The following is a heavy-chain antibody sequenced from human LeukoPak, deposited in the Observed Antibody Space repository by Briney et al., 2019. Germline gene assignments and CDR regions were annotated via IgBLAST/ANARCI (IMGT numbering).Heavy chain of an antibody. CDR1: GGTFSSYA. V-gene: IGHV1-69*13. CDR3: ARDYYGSGTSRYYDYMDV. D-gene: IGHD3-10*01. Sequence: SVKVSCKASGGTFSSYAITWVRQAPGQGLEWMGGIIPIFGTANYAQKFQGRVTITADESTSTTYMELSSLRSEDTAVYYCARDYYGSGTSRYYDYMDVWGKGTTVTISS. CDR2: IIPIFGTA. J-gene: IGHJ6*03.